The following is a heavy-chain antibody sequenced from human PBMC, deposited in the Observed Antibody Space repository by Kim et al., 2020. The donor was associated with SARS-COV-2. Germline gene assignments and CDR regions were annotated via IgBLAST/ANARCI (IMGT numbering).Heavy chain of an antibody. J-gene: IGHJ4*02. CDR1: GFTFSTYS. D-gene: IGHD2-15*01. CDR3: ARDRSSSPPIYFDY. Sequence: GGSLRLSCAASGFTFSTYSMNWVRQAPGKGLEWVSYISSSSSTIYYADSVKGRFTISRDNAKNSLHLQMNSLRDEDTAVYYCARDRSSSPPIYFDYWGQGTLVTVSS. V-gene: IGHV3-48*02. CDR2: ISSSSSTI.